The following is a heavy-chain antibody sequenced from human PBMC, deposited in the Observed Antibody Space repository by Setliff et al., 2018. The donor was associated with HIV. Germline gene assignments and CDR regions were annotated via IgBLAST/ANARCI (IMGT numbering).Heavy chain of an antibody. V-gene: IGHV3-30*18. CDR2: ILYDGDKR. Sequence: PGESLKISCAASGFIFSSYAMHWVRQAPGKGLEWVAVILYDGDKRYYGDSVKGRFTIYRDNSKNKLYLQMNSLRAEDKAMYYFTKGLLEYCGGDCYVDDWGQGTLVTVSS. D-gene: IGHD2-21*01. CDR3: TKGLLEYCGGDCYVDD. CDR1: GFIFSSYA. J-gene: IGHJ4*02.